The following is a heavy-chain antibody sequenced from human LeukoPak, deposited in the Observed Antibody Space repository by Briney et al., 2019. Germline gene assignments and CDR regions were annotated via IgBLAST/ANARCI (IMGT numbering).Heavy chain of an antibody. V-gene: IGHV4-34*01. Sequence: PSETLSLTCAVYGGSFSGYYWSWVRQPPGKGLEWIGEINHSGSTNYNPSLRSRVTISVDTSKNQFSLKLSSVTAADTAVYYCARGMKWAHYYDSSGRRDDAFDIWGQGTMVTVSS. CDR2: INHSGST. CDR1: GGSFSGYY. CDR3: ARGMKWAHYYDSSGRRDDAFDI. J-gene: IGHJ3*02. D-gene: IGHD3-22*01.